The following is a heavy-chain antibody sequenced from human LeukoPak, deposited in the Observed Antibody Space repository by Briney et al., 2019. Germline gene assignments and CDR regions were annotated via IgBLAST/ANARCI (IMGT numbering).Heavy chain of an antibody. J-gene: IGHJ3*02. D-gene: IGHD5-18*01. CDR3: AKGVGYSYGVAFDI. CDR1: GFTFDDYA. CDR2: ITWNSGSI. Sequence: GGSLRLSCXASGFTFDDYAMHWVRQAPGKGLEWVSSITWNSGSIVYADSVKGRFTISRDNAKNSLYLQMNSLRADDMALYYCAKGVGYSYGVAFDIWGQGTMVTVSS. V-gene: IGHV3-9*03.